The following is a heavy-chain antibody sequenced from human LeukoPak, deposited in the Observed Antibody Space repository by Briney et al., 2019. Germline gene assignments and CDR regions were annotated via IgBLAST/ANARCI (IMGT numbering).Heavy chain of an antibody. CDR1: GFTFSSHS. D-gene: IGHD5-12*01. CDR3: ARDTAIRDDDYGRFDY. Sequence: GGSLRLSCAASGFTFSSHSMNWVRQAPGKGLEWVSYISSSSSTIYYADSVKGRFTISRDNAKNSLYLQMNSLRAEDTAVYYCARDTAIRDDDYGRFDYWGQGTLVTVSS. J-gene: IGHJ4*02. V-gene: IGHV3-48*01. CDR2: ISSSSSTI.